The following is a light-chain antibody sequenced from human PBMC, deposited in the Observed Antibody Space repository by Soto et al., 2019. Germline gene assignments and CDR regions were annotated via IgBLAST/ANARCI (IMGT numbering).Light chain of an antibody. V-gene: IGLV7-46*01. Sequence: QAVVTQEPSLTVSPGGTVTLTCGSSTGAVTSGHYPYWFQQKPGQATRTLIYDTSNKHSWTPARFSGSLLGGKAALTLSGAQPEDEAEYYCLLSYRGAWVFVGGTQLTVL. CDR3: LLSYRGAWV. CDR1: TGAVTSGHY. CDR2: DTS. J-gene: IGLJ3*02.